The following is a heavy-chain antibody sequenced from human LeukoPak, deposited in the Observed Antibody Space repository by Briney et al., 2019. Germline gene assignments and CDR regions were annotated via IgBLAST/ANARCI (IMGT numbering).Heavy chain of an antibody. D-gene: IGHD3-16*02. V-gene: IGHV4-34*01. CDR1: GGSFSGYY. CDR3: ARRVVPRDWYFDL. J-gene: IGHJ2*01. CDR2: INHSGST. Sequence: SETLSLTCAVYGGSFSGYYWSWIRQPPGKGLEWIGEINHSGSTNYNPSLKSRVTISVDTSKNQFSLKLSSVTAADTAVYYCARRVVPRDWYFDLWGRGTLVTVSS.